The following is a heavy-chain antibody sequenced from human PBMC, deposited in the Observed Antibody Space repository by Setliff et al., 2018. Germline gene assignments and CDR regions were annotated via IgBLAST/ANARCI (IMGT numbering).Heavy chain of an antibody. Sequence: GASVKVSCKASGFTFKTYSFSWIRQAPGQGLEWVGWISGYNSNTIYAQNFQGRVTMTTDASTNTAYMELRSLGSDDTAVYYCARDPFRNYDTAPVWFDPWGQGTLVTVSS. CDR3: ARDPFRNYDTAPVWFDP. J-gene: IGHJ5*02. CDR2: ISGYNSNT. V-gene: IGHV1-18*01. D-gene: IGHD3-22*01. CDR1: GFTFKTYS.